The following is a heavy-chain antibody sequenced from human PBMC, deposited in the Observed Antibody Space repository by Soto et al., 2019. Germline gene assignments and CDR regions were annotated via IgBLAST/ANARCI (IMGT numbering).Heavy chain of an antibody. CDR3: ASNGRFGELQANY. Sequence: QVPLVESGGGLVKPGGSLRLSCAASGFTFSDYYMSWIRQAPGKGLEWVSYISSSSSNTNYADSVKGRFTISRDNAKNSLYLQMNSLRAEDTAVYYCASNGRFGELQANYWGQGALVTVSS. V-gene: IGHV3-11*05. J-gene: IGHJ4*02. D-gene: IGHD3-10*01. CDR2: ISSSSSNT. CDR1: GFTFSDYY.